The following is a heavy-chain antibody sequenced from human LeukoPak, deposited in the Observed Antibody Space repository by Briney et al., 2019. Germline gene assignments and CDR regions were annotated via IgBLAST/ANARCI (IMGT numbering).Heavy chain of an antibody. V-gene: IGHV1-24*01. D-gene: IGHD1-1*01. Sequence: ASVKVSCKVSGYTLTELSMHWVRQAPGKGLEGMGGFDPEDGETIYAQKFQGRVTMTEDTSTDTAYMELSSLRSEDTAVYSCATITRIQLERQIDYWGQGTLVTVSS. CDR2: FDPEDGET. CDR3: ATITRIQLERQIDY. J-gene: IGHJ4*02. CDR1: GYTLTELS.